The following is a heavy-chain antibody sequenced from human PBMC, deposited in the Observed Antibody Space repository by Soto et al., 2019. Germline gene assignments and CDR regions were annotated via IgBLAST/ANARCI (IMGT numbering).Heavy chain of an antibody. D-gene: IGHD2-15*01. J-gene: IGHJ4*02. CDR2: VYPRDSDT. V-gene: IGHV5-51*01. Sequence: GESLKISCNASGYIFIDYWIGWVRQMPGKGLEWMGIVYPRDSDTRYSPSFQGQVTISADRSTGTAFLQWRSLKASDTALYYCARPPLPGFSIHFNSWGQGTLVTVSS. CDR1: GYIFIDYW. CDR3: ARPPLPGFSIHFNS.